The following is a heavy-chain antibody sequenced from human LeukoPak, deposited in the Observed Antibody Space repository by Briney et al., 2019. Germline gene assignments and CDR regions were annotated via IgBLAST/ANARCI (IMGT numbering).Heavy chain of an antibody. D-gene: IGHD1-26*01. Sequence: ASVKVSCKASRYTFTSYDINWVRQATGQGLEWMGWMNPNSGNTGYAQKFQGRVTITRNTSISTAYMELSSLRSEDTAVYYCARGEWELNAFDIWGQGTMVTVSS. CDR2: MNPNSGNT. J-gene: IGHJ3*02. CDR1: RYTFTSYD. CDR3: ARGEWELNAFDI. V-gene: IGHV1-8*03.